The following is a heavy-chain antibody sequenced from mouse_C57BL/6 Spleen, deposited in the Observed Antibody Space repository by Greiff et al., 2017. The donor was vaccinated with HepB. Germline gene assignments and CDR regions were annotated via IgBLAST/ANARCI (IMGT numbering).Heavy chain of an antibody. J-gene: IGHJ4*01. CDR3: ARSNDYEYDDGYYAMDY. CDR2: ISYDGSN. CDR1: GYSITSGYY. V-gene: IGHV3-6*01. D-gene: IGHD2-4*01. Sequence: EVQLQESGPGLVKPSQSLSLTCSVTGYSITSGYYWNWIRQFPGNKLEWMGYISYDGSNNYNPSLKNRISITRDTSKNQFFLKLNSVTTEDTATYYCARSNDYEYDDGYYAMDYWGQGTSVTVSS.